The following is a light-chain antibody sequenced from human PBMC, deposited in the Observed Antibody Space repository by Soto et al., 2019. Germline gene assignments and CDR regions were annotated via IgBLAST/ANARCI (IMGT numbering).Light chain of an antibody. CDR2: DVS. Sequence: QSALTQPRSVSWSPGQSVTISCTGTSSDVGGYNYVSWYQQHPGKAPKLMIYDVSKRPSGVPDRFSGSKSGNTASLTISGLQAEDEADYYCCSYAGSYILVFGGGTKLTVL. J-gene: IGLJ2*01. V-gene: IGLV2-11*01. CDR1: SSDVGGYNY. CDR3: CSYAGSYILV.